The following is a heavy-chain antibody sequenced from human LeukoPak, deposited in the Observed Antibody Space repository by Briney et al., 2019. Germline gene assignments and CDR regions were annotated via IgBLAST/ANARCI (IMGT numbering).Heavy chain of an antibody. V-gene: IGHV3-23*01. Sequence: GGSLRLSCAASGFTFSNYAMNWVRQAPGKGLKWVSVISGGGESTYYADSVKGRFTISRDNSKNTLYLQMNSLRAEDTAVYYCAKDTLPRYYYDSSGYYYRYYFDYWGQGTLVTVSS. J-gene: IGHJ4*02. CDR3: AKDTLPRYYYDSSGYYYRYYFDY. CDR2: ISGGGEST. CDR1: GFTFSNYA. D-gene: IGHD3-22*01.